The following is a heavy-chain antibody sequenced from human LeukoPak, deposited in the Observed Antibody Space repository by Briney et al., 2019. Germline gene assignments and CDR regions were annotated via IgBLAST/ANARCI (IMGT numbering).Heavy chain of an antibody. CDR2: ISAYNGNT. D-gene: IGHD2-15*01. CDR3: ATDIGGGVVAARPPSFVRTAHDAFDI. J-gene: IGHJ3*02. CDR1: GYTFTSYG. Sequence: ASVKVSCKASGYTFTSYGISWVRQAPGQGLEWMGWISAYNGNTNYAQKLQGRVTMTTDTSTSTAYMELRSLRSEDTAVYYCATDIGGGVVAARPPSFVRTAHDAFDIWGQGTMVTVSS. V-gene: IGHV1-18*01.